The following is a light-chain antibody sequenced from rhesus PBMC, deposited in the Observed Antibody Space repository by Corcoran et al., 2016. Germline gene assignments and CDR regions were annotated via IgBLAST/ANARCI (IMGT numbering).Light chain of an antibody. CDR2: DVS. Sequence: QATPTQSPSVSGSPGHSVTISCTGTSSDVGGYTYVSWYQQHPGKAPKLMIYDVSKRPSGVSDRFSGSKPGNAASLTISGLQAEDEDDYYCCSYTTSSTLVFGSGTKLTVL. CDR3: CSYTTSSTLV. CDR1: SSDVGGYTY. V-gene: IGLV2S7*01. J-gene: IGLJ6*01.